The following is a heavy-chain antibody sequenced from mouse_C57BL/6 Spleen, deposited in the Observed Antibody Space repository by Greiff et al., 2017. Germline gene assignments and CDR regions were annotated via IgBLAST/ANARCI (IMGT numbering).Heavy chain of an antibody. CDR3: ARSLYYDYDAGYWYFDV. D-gene: IGHD2-4*01. V-gene: IGHV14-3*01. J-gene: IGHJ1*03. Sequence: VQLQQSVAELVRPGASVKLSCTASGFNIKNTYMHWVKQRPEQGLEWIGRIDPANGNTKYAPKFQGKATITADTSSNTAYLQLSSLTSEDTAIYYCARSLYYDYDAGYWYFDVWGTGTTVTVSS. CDR1: GFNIKNTY. CDR2: IDPANGNT.